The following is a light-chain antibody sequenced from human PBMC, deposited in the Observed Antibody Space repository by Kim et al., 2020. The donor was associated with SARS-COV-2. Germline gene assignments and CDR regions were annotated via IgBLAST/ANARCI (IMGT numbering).Light chain of an antibody. CDR1: GSGVGRYNH. Sequence: GQWITSSCTGPGSGVGRYNHVSWYQQHPGKAPKLVMYDVSFRPSGVSSSFSGSKSGNTASLTISGLQAEDEADYYCNSYTISSTLVFGGGTQLTVL. CDR3: NSYTISSTLV. J-gene: IGLJ2*01. V-gene: IGLV2-14*03. CDR2: DVS.